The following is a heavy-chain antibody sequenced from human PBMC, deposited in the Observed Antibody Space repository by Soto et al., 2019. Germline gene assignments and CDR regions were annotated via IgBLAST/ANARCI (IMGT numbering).Heavy chain of an antibody. CDR1: GGSISSGGYS. Sequence: PSETLSLTCAVSGGSISSGGYSWSWIRQPPGKGLEWIGYIYHSGSTYYNPSLKSRVTISVDRSKNQFSLKLSSVTAADTAVQYSAGKEDKFGTLSWGQGTLVNVSS. CDR2: IYHSGST. CDR3: AGKEDKFGTLS. J-gene: IGHJ4*01. V-gene: IGHV4-30-2*01. D-gene: IGHD1-1*01.